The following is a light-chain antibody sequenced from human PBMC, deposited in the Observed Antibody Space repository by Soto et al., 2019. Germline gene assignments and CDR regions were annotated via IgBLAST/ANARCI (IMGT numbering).Light chain of an antibody. CDR1: SSDVGNYNL. Sequence: QSALTQPASVSGSPGQSITISCTGTSSDVGNYNLVSWYQQHPGKAPKLMIYEVSKRPSGVSNRFSGSKSGNTASLTVSGLQAEDEADYYCCSYSGSSNFVVFGGGIKLTVL. V-gene: IGLV2-23*02. J-gene: IGLJ2*01. CDR2: EVS. CDR3: CSYSGSSNFVV.